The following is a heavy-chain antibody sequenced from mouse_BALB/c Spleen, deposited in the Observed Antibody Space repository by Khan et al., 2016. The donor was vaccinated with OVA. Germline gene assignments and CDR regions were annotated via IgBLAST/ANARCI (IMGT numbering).Heavy chain of an antibody. J-gene: IGHJ1*01. CDR3: ARGYWYFDV. CDR1: GYTFTHYG. D-gene: IGHD2-2*01. V-gene: IGHV9-3-1*01. Sequence: QIQLVQSGPELKKPGETVKISCKASGYTFTHYGMNWVKQPPGKGLKWMGWINTYTGEPTYADDFKGRFAFSLETSASTAYLQINNLKNEDTSTYFCARGYWYFDVWGAGTTVTVSA. CDR2: INTYTGEP.